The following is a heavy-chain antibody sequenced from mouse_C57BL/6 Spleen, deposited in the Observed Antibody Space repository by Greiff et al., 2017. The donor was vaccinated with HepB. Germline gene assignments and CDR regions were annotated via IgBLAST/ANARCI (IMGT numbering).Heavy chain of an antibody. CDR1: GYSFTGYY. D-gene: IGHD1-1*01. CDR2: INPSTGGT. V-gene: IGHV1-42*01. CDR3: ANEPHYYYGSSYYAMDY. Sequence: EVQLQQSGPELVKPGASVKISCKASGYSFTGYYMNWVKQSPEKSLEWIGEINPSTGGTTYNQKFKAKATLTVDKSSSTAYMQLKSLTSEDSAVYYCANEPHYYYGSSYYAMDYWGQGTSVTVSS. J-gene: IGHJ4*01.